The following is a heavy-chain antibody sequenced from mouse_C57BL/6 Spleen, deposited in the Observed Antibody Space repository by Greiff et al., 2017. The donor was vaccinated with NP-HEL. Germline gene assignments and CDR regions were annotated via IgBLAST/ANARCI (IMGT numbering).Heavy chain of an antibody. CDR1: GYTFTSYW. J-gene: IGHJ2*01. D-gene: IGHD1-1*01. CDR3: AVITTVVASDY. V-gene: IGHV1-69*01. Sequence: VQLQQPGAELVMPGASVKLSCKASGYTFTSYWMHWVKQRPGQGLEWIGEIDPSDSYTNYNQKFKGKSTLTVDKSSSTAYMQLSSLTSEDSAVYYCAVITTVVASDYWGQGTTLTVSS. CDR2: IDPSDSYT.